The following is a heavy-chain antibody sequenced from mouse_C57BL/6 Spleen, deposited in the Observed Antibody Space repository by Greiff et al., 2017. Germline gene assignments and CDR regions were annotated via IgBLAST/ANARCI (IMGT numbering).Heavy chain of an antibody. Sequence: QVQLQQPGAELVMPGASVKLSCKASGYTFTSYWMHWVKQRPGQGLEWIGEIDPSDSYTNYNQKFKGKSTLTVDKSSSTAYMQLSSLTSEDSAVYYCARGGYSSSYYFDDWGQGTTLTVSS. CDR1: GYTFTSYW. CDR2: IDPSDSYT. CDR3: ARGGYSSSYYFDD. J-gene: IGHJ2*01. V-gene: IGHV1-69*01. D-gene: IGHD1-1*01.